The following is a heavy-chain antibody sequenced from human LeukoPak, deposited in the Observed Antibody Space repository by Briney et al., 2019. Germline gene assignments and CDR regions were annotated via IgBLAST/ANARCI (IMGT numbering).Heavy chain of an antibody. Sequence: SETLSLTCTVSGGSISSYYWSWLRQPPGKGLEWIGYIYYSGSTNYNPSLKRRVSISGDTSKNQFSLKLSSVTAADTAVYYCARGLPGARWYYFDYWGQGTLVTVSS. D-gene: IGHD2-2*01. CDR1: GGSISSYY. J-gene: IGHJ4*02. CDR3: ARGLPGARWYYFDY. CDR2: IYYSGST. V-gene: IGHV4-59*01.